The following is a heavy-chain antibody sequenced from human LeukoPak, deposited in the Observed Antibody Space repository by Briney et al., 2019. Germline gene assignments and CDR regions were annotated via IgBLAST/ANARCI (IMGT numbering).Heavy chain of an antibody. CDR1: GYTFTDYS. CDR3: AGDLFELRVGDLH. J-gene: IGHJ4*02. D-gene: IGHD1-26*01. V-gene: IGHV1-2*02. Sequence: ASVKVSCKASGYTFTDYSIHWVRQAPGQGLEWLGWINPKSGGTNFARRFQGRVTMTRDTSISTAYMELSRLRSDDTAVYYCAGDLFELRVGDLHWGQGTLVTVSS. CDR2: INPKSGGT.